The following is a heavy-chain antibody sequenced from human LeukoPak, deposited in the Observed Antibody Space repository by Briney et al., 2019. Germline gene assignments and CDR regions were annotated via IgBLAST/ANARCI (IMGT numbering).Heavy chain of an antibody. CDR1: GFTFSSYS. D-gene: IGHD3-10*01. CDR3: ATDGLPPSMMRGVIMFYYYYGMDV. V-gene: IGHV3-21*01. CDR2: ISSSSSYI. Sequence: GGSLRLSCAASGFTFSSYSMNWVRQAPGKGLEWVSSISSSSSYIYYADSVKGRFTISRDNAKNSLYLQMNSLRAEDTAVYYCATDGLPPSMMRGVIMFYYYYGMDVWGKGTTVTVSS. J-gene: IGHJ6*04.